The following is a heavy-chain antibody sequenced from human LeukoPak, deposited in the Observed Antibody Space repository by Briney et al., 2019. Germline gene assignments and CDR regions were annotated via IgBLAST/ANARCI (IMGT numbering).Heavy chain of an antibody. J-gene: IGHJ4*02. CDR3: ASGPPWYDFWSGYYDY. V-gene: IGHV3-30*03. D-gene: IGHD3-3*01. Sequence: GGSLRLSCAASGFTFSSYGMHWVRQAPGKGLEWVAVISYDGSNKYYADSVKGRFTISRDNSKNTLYLQMNSLRAEDTAVYYCASGPPWYDFWSGYYDYWGQGTLVTVSS. CDR1: GFTFSSYG. CDR2: ISYDGSNK.